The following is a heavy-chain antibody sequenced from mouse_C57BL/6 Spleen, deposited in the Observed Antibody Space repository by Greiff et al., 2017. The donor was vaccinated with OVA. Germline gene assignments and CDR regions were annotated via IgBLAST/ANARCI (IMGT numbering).Heavy chain of an antibody. Sequence: QVQLKESGPGLVQPSQSLSITCTVSGFSLTSYGVHWVRQSPGKGLEWLGVIWSGGSTDYNAAFISRLSISKDNSKSQVFFKMNSLQADDTAIYYCARNGPYDGLFAYWGQGTLVTVSA. D-gene: IGHD2-3*01. V-gene: IGHV2-2*01. CDR1: GFSLTSYG. J-gene: IGHJ3*01. CDR3: ARNGPYDGLFAY. CDR2: IWSGGST.